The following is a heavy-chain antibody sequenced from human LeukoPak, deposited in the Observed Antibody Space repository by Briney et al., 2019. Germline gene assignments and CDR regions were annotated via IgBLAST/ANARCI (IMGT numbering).Heavy chain of an antibody. J-gene: IGHJ4*02. CDR2: ISSSSSTI. D-gene: IGHD6-19*01. V-gene: IGHV3-48*01. CDR1: GFTFSSYS. Sequence: GGSLRLSCAASGFTFSSYSMNWVRQAPGKGLEWVSYISSSSSTIYYADSVKGRFTISRDNAKNTLYLQMNSLRAEDTAVYYCAKVEGQWLADYWGQGTLVTVSS. CDR3: AKVEGQWLADY.